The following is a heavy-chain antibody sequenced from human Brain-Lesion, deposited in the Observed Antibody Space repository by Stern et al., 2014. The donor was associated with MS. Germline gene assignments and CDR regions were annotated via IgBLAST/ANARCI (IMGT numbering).Heavy chain of an antibody. CDR1: GGSVSSGGYS. J-gene: IGHJ2*01. CDR3: ARNPALWYFDL. CDR2: VYYSGSI. D-gene: IGHD3-3*02. V-gene: IGHV4-31*01. Sequence: QAQLVESGPGLVKPLQTLSLPCTVSGGSVSSGGYSWNWIRQHPGKGLEWIGHVYYSGSIAYNPSLKSLVTISVDTSKNQFSLRLRSVTAADTAVYYCARNPALWYFDLWGRGTLAAVSS.